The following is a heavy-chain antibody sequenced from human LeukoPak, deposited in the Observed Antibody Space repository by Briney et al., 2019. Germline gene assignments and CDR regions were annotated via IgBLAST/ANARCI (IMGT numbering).Heavy chain of an antibody. CDR1: GGSISSYY. J-gene: IGHJ3*02. Sequence: SETLSLTCTVSGGSISSYYWSWIRQPPGKGLEWIGYIYYSGSTNYNPSLKSRVTISVDTSKNQFSLKLSSVTAADTAVYYCARDFRDAFDIWGQGAMVTVSS. V-gene: IGHV4-59*01. CDR3: ARDFRDAFDI. CDR2: IYYSGST.